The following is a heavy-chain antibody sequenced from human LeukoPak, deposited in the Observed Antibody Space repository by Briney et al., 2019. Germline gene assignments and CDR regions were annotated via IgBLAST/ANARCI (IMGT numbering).Heavy chain of an antibody. V-gene: IGHV4-4*09. CDR2: ILTSGTT. CDR3: ARLRVSGSYLHYFDY. Sequence: SETLSLTCTVSGGSISSYHWSWVRQPPGKGLEWIGYILTSGTTNYNPSLKSRLTISGDTSKNQFTLRLSSVTAADTAVYFCARLRVSGSYLHYFDYWGQGTLVTVSS. D-gene: IGHD1-26*01. CDR1: GGSISSYH. J-gene: IGHJ4*02.